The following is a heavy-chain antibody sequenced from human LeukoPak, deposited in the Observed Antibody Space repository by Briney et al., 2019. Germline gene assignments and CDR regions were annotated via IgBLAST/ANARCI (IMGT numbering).Heavy chain of an antibody. CDR3: ASEHYYDSSGYLYYFDY. Sequence: PGGSLRLSCAASGLTFSSYGMHWVRQAPGKGLEWVAVISYDGSNKYYADSVKGRFTISRDNSKNTLYLQMNSLRAEDTAVYYCASEHYYDSSGYLYYFDYWGQGTLVTVSS. V-gene: IGHV3-30*03. D-gene: IGHD3-22*01. J-gene: IGHJ4*02. CDR2: ISYDGSNK. CDR1: GLTFSSYG.